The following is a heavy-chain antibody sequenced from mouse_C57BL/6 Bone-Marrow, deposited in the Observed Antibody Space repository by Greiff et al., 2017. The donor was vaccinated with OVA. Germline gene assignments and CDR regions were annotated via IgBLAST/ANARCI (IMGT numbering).Heavy chain of an antibody. J-gene: IGHJ3*01. V-gene: IGHV1-50*01. Sequence: QVQLQQSGAELVKPGASVKLSCKASGYTFTSYWMQWVKQRPGQGLEWIGEIDPSDSYTNYNQKFKGKATLTVDTSSSTAYMQLSSLTSEDSAVYYCARPYDGYYEGFAYWGQGTLVTVSA. D-gene: IGHD2-3*01. CDR1: GYTFTSYW. CDR2: IDPSDSYT. CDR3: ARPYDGYYEGFAY.